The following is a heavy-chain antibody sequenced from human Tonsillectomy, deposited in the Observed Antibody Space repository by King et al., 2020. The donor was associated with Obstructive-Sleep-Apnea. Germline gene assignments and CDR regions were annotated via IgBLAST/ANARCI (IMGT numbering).Heavy chain of an antibody. CDR1: GDSVSSDSAA. Sequence: VQLQQSGPRLVNPSHTLSLTCGIYGDSVSSDSAAWNWIRQSPSRGLEWLGRTYYRSKWYNDFAVSVKSRIIINPDTSKNQLSLQLNSVTPEDTAVYYCARDLGYGVGASLAAFDCWGLATLVTVSS. J-gene: IGHJ4*01. D-gene: IGHD1-26*01. CDR2: TYYRSKWYN. CDR3: ARDLGYGVGASLAAFDC. V-gene: IGHV6-1*01.